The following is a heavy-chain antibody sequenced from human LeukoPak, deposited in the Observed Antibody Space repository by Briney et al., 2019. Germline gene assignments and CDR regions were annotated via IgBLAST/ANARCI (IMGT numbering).Heavy chain of an antibody. CDR3: ARSRQSGQLVSRFDY. V-gene: IGHV1-2*06. CDR1: GYTFTGYY. D-gene: IGHD6-6*01. CDR2: INPNSGGT. J-gene: IGHJ4*02. Sequence: GASEKVSCKASGYTFTGYYMHWVRQAPGQGLEWMGRINPNSGGTNYAQKFQGRVTMTRDTSISTAYMELSRLRSDDTAVYYCARSRQSGQLVSRFDYWGQGTLVTVSS.